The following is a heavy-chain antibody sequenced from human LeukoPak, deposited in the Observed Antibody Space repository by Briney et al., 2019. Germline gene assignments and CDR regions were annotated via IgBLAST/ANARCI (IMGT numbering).Heavy chain of an antibody. CDR1: GASIRSYY. D-gene: IGHD3-22*01. Sequence: SETLSLTCTVSGASIRSYYWSWIRQPAGKGLEWIGRFHPSGSTNHNPSLKSRVTMSVDTSKNQFSLKLSSVTAADTAVYYCARLYDSSGYYYYGMDVWGQGTTVTVSS. V-gene: IGHV4-4*07. CDR2: FHPSGST. J-gene: IGHJ6*02. CDR3: ARLYDSSGYYYYGMDV.